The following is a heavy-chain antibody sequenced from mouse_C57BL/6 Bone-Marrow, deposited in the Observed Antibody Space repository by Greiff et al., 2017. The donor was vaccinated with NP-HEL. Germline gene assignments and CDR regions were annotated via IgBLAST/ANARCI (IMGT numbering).Heavy chain of an antibody. J-gene: IGHJ3*01. CDR3: TSIYYDYLAWFAY. CDR1: GFNIKDYY. Sequence: VQLKESGAELVRPGASVKLSCTASGFNIKDYYMHWVKQRPEQGLEWIGRIDPEDGDTEYAPKFQGKATMTADTSSNTAYLQLSSLTSEDTAVYYCTSIYYDYLAWFAYWGQGTLVTVSA. CDR2: IDPEDGDT. V-gene: IGHV14-1*01. D-gene: IGHD2-4*01.